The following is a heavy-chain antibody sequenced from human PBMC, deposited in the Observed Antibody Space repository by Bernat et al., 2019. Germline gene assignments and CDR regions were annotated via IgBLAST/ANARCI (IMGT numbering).Heavy chain of an antibody. D-gene: IGHD2-8*02. V-gene: IGHV4-59*08. CDR3: ARGHCTGGVCYRGDDY. CDR1: DGSISSYY. J-gene: IGHJ4*02. CDR2: IYYSGIT. Sequence: QVQLQESGPGLVKPSETLSLTCTVSDGSISSYYWSWIRQPPGKGLEWIGYIYYSGITNYNPSLKSRVTISVDTSKNQFSLKLRSVTAADTAVYYCARGHCTGGVCYRGDDYWGQGTLVTVSS.